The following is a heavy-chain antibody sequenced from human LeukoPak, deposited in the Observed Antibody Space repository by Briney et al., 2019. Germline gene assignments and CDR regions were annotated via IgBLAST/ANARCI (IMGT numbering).Heavy chain of an antibody. CDR1: GFTFSDYW. CDR2: IKEDGSKK. V-gene: IGHV3-7*01. CDR3: ARAGYAAAFDI. J-gene: IGHJ3*02. Sequence: PGGSLRLSCVASGFTFSDYWMTWVRQAPGKGLEWMANIKEDGSKKDYGDSLRGRITISRDNSKNSLSLQMSSLRAEDTAVYYCARAGYAAAFDIWGQGTMVTVSS. D-gene: IGHD2-2*01.